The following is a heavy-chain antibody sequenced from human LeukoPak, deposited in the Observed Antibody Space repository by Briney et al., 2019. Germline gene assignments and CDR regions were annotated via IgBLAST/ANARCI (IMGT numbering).Heavy chain of an antibody. CDR2: IYYSGST. CDR1: GGSISSYY. D-gene: IGHD1-26*01. Sequence: SETLSLTCTVSGGSISSYYWSWIRQPPGKGLEWIGYIYYSGSTNYNPSLKSRVTISVDTSKNQFSLKLSSVTAADTAVYSCATTLLAWEGHYYYMDVWGKGTTVTVSS. V-gene: IGHV4-59*01. J-gene: IGHJ6*03. CDR3: ATTLLAWEGHYYYMDV.